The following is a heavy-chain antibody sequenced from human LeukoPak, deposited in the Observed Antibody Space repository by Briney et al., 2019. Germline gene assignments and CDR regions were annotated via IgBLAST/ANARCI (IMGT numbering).Heavy chain of an antibody. CDR2: IHYTGNT. D-gene: IGHD6-13*01. CDR1: GDSISGSY. V-gene: IGHV4-59*08. Sequence: SETLSLTCTVSGDSISGSYWSWIRQPPGKGLEWVGTIHYTGNTDYNPSLKSRAIISVDTSSNQFSLNLISVTAADTAVYYCARLRGLAIVIAPTGTYYHALDVWGRGTTVTVSS. CDR3: ARLRGLAIVIAPTGTYYHALDV. J-gene: IGHJ6*02.